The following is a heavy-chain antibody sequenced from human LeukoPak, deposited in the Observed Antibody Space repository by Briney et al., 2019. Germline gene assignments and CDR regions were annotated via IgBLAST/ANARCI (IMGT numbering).Heavy chain of an antibody. Sequence: SETLSLTCTVSGGSISSYYWSWIRQPPGKGLEWIGYIYYSGSTNYNPSLKSRVTISVDTSKNQFPLKLSSVTAADTAVYYCARQGDTGIDYWGQGTLVTVSS. J-gene: IGHJ4*02. CDR2: IYYSGST. D-gene: IGHD2-21*02. V-gene: IGHV4-59*08. CDR1: GGSISSYY. CDR3: ARQGDTGIDY.